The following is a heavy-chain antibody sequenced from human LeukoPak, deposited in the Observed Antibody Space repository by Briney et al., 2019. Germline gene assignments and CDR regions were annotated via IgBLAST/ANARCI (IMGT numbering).Heavy chain of an antibody. J-gene: IGHJ3*02. V-gene: IGHV3-48*03. CDR1: GFLFRTYE. CDR3: ARGRSITLLRGVAMSDGFDI. CDR2: IDTSAAYI. D-gene: IGHD3-10*01. Sequence: PGGSLRLSCAASGFLFRTYEMNCVRQAPGKGLEWVSFIDTSAAYIYYGDSMRGRFTISRDNAKNSLYLQMNGLRAEDTAVYYCARGRSITLLRGVAMSDGFDIWGQGTMVTVSS.